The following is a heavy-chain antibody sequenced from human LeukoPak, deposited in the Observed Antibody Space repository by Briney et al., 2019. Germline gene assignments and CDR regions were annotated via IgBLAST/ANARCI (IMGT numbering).Heavy chain of an antibody. D-gene: IGHD1-7*01. V-gene: IGHV3-21*01. J-gene: IGHJ3*02. CDR1: GFTFSTYS. CDR3: ARGGTGATRDDTFDI. CDR2: ISSGSGII. Sequence: PGGSLRLSCAASGFTFSTYSMNWVRQAPGKGLEWVSSISSGSGIIFYADSVKGRFTISRDNAENSLYLQMNSLRAEDTAVYFCARGGTGATRDDTFDIWGQGAMVTVSS.